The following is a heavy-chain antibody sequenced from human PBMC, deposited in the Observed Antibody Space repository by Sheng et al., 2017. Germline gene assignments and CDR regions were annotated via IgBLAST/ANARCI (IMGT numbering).Heavy chain of an antibody. V-gene: IGHV1-69*10. CDR1: GGTFSSYV. CDR2: IIPSLGIA. J-gene: IGHJ4*02. CDR3: ARGRREGHTDYFDY. Sequence: QVQLVQSGAEVKKPGSSVKVSCKASGGTFSSYVISWVRQAPGQGLEWMGGIIPSLGIAKYAQKFQGRVTITADKSTTTVYIDLSSLTYDDTAIYYCARGRREGHTDYFDYWGQGTLVTVSS.